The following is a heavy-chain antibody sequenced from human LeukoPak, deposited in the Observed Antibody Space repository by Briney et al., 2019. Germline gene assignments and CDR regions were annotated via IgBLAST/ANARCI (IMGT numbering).Heavy chain of an antibody. V-gene: IGHV3-21*01. CDR2: ISSSSSYI. CDR3: ARDLGDNSGSYSFDY. D-gene: IGHD1-26*01. J-gene: IGHJ4*02. CDR1: GFTFCSYS. Sequence: PGGSLRLSCAASGFTFCSYSMNWVRQAPGKGLEWVSSISSSSSYIYYADSVKGRFTISRDNAKNSLYLQVNSLRAEDTAVYYCARDLGDNSGSYSFDYWGQGTLVAVSS.